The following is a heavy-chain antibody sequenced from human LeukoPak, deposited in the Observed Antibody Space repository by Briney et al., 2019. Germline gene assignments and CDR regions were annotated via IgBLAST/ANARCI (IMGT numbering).Heavy chain of an antibody. Sequence: PSQTLSLTCTVSGGSISGGSYYWSWIRQPAGKGLEWIGRIYTSGSTNYNPSLKSRVTISVDTSKNQFSLKLSSVTAADTAVYYCARTREVLTQGDSWPGSWFDPWGQGTLVTVSS. CDR1: GGSISGGSYY. CDR2: IYTSGST. J-gene: IGHJ5*02. V-gene: IGHV4-61*02. D-gene: IGHD2-21*02. CDR3: ARTREVLTQGDSWPGSWFDP.